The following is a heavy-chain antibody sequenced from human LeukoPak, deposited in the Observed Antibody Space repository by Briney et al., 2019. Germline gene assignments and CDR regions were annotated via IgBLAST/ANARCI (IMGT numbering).Heavy chain of an antibody. D-gene: IGHD3-22*01. CDR2: ISGSGGRT. CDR1: GFTFSSYA. Sequence: GRSLRLSCAASGFTFSSYAMSWARQAPGEGLEWVSAISGSGGRTYYAESVKGRFTISRDNSKSTLYLQRTSLRAEDSALYYCAKRPYYYDSSGYYYGGYFDYWGQGTLVTVSS. V-gene: IGHV3-23*01. J-gene: IGHJ4*02. CDR3: AKRPYYYDSSGYYYGGYFDY.